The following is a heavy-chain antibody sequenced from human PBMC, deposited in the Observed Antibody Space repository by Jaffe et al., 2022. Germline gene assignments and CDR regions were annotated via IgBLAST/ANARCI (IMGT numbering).Heavy chain of an antibody. V-gene: IGHV3-48*03. J-gene: IGHJ4*02. CDR1: GFTFSSYE. Sequence: EVQLVESGGGLVQPGGSLRLSCAASGFTFSSYEMNWVRQAPGKGLEWVSYISSSGSTIYYADSVKGRFTISRDNAKNSLYLQMNSLRAEDTAVYYCARGEGGSWGPYYFDYWGQGTLVTVSS. CDR3: ARGEGGSWGPYYFDY. D-gene: IGHD2-15*01. CDR2: ISSSGSTI.